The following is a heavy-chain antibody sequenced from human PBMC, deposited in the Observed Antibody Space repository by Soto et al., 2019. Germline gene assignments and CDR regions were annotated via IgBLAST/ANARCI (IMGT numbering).Heavy chain of an antibody. V-gene: IGHV4-31*03. Sequence: QVQLQESGPGLVKPSQTLSLTCTVSGGSITSGDYYWSWIRQHPGKGLEWIGYIYFSGSTLYNPALKIRVSMSVDTSKNQFSLKLTSLTAADTAFYYCASSYVDYSFGILKYFDPWGQGTLVTVSS. CDR1: GGSITSGDYY. CDR3: ASSYVDYSFGILKYFDP. D-gene: IGHD2-15*01. J-gene: IGHJ5*02. CDR2: IYFSGST.